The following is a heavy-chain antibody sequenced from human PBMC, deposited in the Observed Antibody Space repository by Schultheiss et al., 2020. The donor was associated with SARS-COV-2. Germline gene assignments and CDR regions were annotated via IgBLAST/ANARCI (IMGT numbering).Heavy chain of an antibody. CDR2: IYYSGST. D-gene: IGHD5-24*01. CDR1: GDSINSYY. V-gene: IGHV4-59*01. J-gene: IGHJ4*02. CDR3: GRGDGYKTIDY. Sequence: SETLSLTCTVSGDSINSYYWSWIRQPPGKGLEWIGYIYYSGSTNYNPSLKSRVTLSVDTSKNQFSLKLSSVTAADTAVYYCGRGDGYKTIDYWGQGTLVTVSS.